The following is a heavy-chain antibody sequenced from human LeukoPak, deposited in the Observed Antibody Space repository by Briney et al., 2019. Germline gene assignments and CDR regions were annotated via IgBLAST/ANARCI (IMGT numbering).Heavy chain of an antibody. CDR1: GGSISTGSYY. CDR2: ISYSGTT. CDR3: ARSSAGVPFDY. D-gene: IGHD6-13*01. Sequence: SPSETLSLTCTVSGGSISTGSYYWGWVRQPPGKGLEYIGSISYSGTTYYNPSLKSRVTISVDTSKNHFSLNLSSVSAADTAVYYCARSSAGVPFDYWSQGTLVTVSS. J-gene: IGHJ4*02. V-gene: IGHV4-39*02.